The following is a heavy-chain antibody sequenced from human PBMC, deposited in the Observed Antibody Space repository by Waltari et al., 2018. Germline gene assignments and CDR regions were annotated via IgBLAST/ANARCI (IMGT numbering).Heavy chain of an antibody. CDR1: GGSISSSSYY. CDR2: IYYSGST. D-gene: IGHD2-2*01. Sequence: QLQLQESGPGLVKPSETLSLTCTVSGGSISSSSYYWGWIRQPPGKGLEWIGSIYYSGSTYYNPSLKSRVTISVDTSKNQFSLKLSSVTAADTAVYYCARHETYCSSTSCYLSGAFDIWGQGTMVTVSS. J-gene: IGHJ3*02. V-gene: IGHV4-39*01. CDR3: ARHETYCSSTSCYLSGAFDI.